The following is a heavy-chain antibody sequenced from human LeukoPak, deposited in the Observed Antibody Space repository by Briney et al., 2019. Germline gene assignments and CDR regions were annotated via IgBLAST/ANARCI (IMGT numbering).Heavy chain of an antibody. V-gene: IGHV1-2*02. D-gene: IGHD1-1*01. CDR3: ARVHLGENYYYYYMDV. J-gene: IGHJ6*03. CDR2: INPNSGGT. Sequence: GASVKVSCKASGYTFTSYAMNWVRQAPGQGLEWMGWINPNSGGTNYAQKFQGRVTMTRDTSISTAYMELSRLRSDDTAVYYCARVHLGENYYYYYMDVWGKGTTVTVSS. CDR1: GYTFTSYA.